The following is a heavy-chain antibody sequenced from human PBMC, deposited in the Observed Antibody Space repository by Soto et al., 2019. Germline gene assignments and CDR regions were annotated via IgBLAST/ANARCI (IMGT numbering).Heavy chain of an antibody. CDR2: INPNSGGI. CDR3: AREPYDYGDYVFDY. CDR1: GYTFTGYY. V-gene: IGHV1-2*02. D-gene: IGHD4-17*01. Sequence: QVQLVQSGAEVKKPGASVKVSCKASGYTFTGYYMHWVRQAPGQGLEWMGWINPNSGGINYAQKFQGRVTMTRDTSISTAYMELSRLRSDDTAVYYCAREPYDYGDYVFDYWGQGTLVTVSS. J-gene: IGHJ4*02.